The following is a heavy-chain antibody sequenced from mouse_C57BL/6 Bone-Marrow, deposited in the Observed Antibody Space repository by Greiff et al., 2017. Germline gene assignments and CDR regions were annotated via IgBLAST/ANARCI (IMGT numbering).Heavy chain of an antibody. D-gene: IGHD1-1*02. Sequence: EVQLVESGGGLVKPGGSLKLSCAASGFTFSDYGMHWVRQAPEKGLEWVAYISSGSSTIYYADTVKGRFTISRDNAKNTLFLQMTSLRSEDTAMYYCARGSYPYYYAMDYWGQGTSVTVSS. J-gene: IGHJ4*01. CDR1: GFTFSDYG. CDR2: ISSGSSTI. V-gene: IGHV5-17*01. CDR3: ARGSYPYYYAMDY.